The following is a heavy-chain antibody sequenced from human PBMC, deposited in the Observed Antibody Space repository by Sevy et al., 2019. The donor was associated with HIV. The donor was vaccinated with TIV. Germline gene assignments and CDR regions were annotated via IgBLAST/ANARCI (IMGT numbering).Heavy chain of an antibody. CDR3: AKCRGGYINYFYD. CDR2: LSGSGGST. Sequence: GESLKISCAASGFTFSSYAMSWVRQAPGKGLEWVSALSGSGGSTYYADSVKGRFTISRDNSKNTLYLQMNSLRAEDTAVYYCAKCRGGYINYFYDWGQGTLVTVSS. V-gene: IGHV3-23*01. D-gene: IGHD2-15*01. CDR1: GFTFSSYA. J-gene: IGHJ4*02.